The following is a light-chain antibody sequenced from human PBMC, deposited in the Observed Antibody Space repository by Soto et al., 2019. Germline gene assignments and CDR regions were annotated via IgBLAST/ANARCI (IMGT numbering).Light chain of an antibody. J-gene: IGKJ1*01. CDR3: QQRSNWPWT. Sequence: EIVLTQSPATLSLSPGERATLSCRASQGVSSYLAWYQQKPGQAPRLLIYDASNRATGIPARFSGSGPGTDFTLTISSLEPEDFPVYYCQQRSNWPWTFGQGTRWIS. CDR1: QGVSSY. V-gene: IGKV3D-11*01. CDR2: DAS.